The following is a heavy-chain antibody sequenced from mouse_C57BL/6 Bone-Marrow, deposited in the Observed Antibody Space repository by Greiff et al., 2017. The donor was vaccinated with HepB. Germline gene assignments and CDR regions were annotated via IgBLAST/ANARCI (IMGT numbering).Heavy chain of an antibody. CDR1: GFTFSDYY. D-gene: IGHD2-4*01. Sequence: EVMLVESGGGLVQPGGSLKLSCAASGFTFSDYYMYWVRQTPEKRLEWVAYISNGGGSTYYPDTVKGRFTISRDNAKNTLYLPMSRLKSEDTAMYYCARQTFYDYDGFSSFAYWGQGTLVTVSA. CDR2: ISNGGGST. J-gene: IGHJ3*01. CDR3: ARQTFYDYDGFSSFAY. V-gene: IGHV5-12*01.